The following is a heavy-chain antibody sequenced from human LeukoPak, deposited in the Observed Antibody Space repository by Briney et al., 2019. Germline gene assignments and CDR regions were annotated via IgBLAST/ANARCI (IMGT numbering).Heavy chain of an antibody. CDR1: GYTFTSYG. V-gene: IGHV1-18*01. J-gene: IGHJ6*03. CDR2: ISAYNANT. Sequence: ASVKVSCKASGYTFTSYGISWVRQAPGQGLEWMGWISAYNANTKYAQNLQGRVTMTTDTSTSTAYMELRSLRSDDTAVYYCARVGGIVVVPAAIDYYYYMDVWGKGTTVTVSS. D-gene: IGHD2-2*01. CDR3: ARVGGIVVVPAAIDYYYYMDV.